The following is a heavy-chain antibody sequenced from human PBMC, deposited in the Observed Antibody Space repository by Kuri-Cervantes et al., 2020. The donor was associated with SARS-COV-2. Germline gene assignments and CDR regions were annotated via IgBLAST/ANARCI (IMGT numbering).Heavy chain of an antibody. V-gene: IGHV4-34*01. CDR3: ASQGSYYDY. J-gene: IGHJ4*02. CDR2: IYYSGST. Sequence: SETLSLTCAVYGGSFSGYYWSWIRQPPGKGLEWIGSIYYSGSTYYNPSLKSRVTISVDTSKNQFSLKLSSVTAADTAVYYCASQGSYYDYWGQGTLVTVSS. CDR1: GGSFSGYY. D-gene: IGHD3-10*01.